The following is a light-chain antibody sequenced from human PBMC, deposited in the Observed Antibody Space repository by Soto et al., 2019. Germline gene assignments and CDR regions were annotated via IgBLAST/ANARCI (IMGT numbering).Light chain of an antibody. Sequence: DIQMTQSPSTLSASVGDRVTITCRASQSISSRLAWYQQKPGKAPKLLIYKASSLESGVPSRFSGSGSGTEFTLTISSLQPDDFATYYCQQYNSYSWTLGQGTKVDIK. V-gene: IGKV1-5*03. CDR2: KAS. J-gene: IGKJ1*01. CDR1: QSISSR. CDR3: QQYNSYSWT.